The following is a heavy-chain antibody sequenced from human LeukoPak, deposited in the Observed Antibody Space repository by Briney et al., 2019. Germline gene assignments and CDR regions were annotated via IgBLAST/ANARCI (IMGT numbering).Heavy chain of an antibody. J-gene: IGHJ4*02. D-gene: IGHD3-10*01. CDR3: ARASGWFGDLDYFDY. CDR2: IYYSGST. Sequence: PSETLSLTCTVSGGSISSSSYYWGWIRQPPGKGLEWIGSIYYSGSTYYNPSLKSRVTISVDTSKNQFSLKLSSVTAADTAVYYCARASGWFGDLDYFDYWGQGTLVTVSS. CDR1: GGSISSSSYY. V-gene: IGHV4-39*01.